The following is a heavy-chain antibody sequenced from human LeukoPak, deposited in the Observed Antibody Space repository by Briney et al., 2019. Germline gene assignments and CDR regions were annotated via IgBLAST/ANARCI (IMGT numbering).Heavy chain of an antibody. V-gene: IGHV3-53*01. Sequence: GGSLRLSGAASGFTLSSNYMSWVHQAPGKGLEWVSVIYSGGSTYYADCVKGRFTISRDNSKNTLYLQMNGLRAEDTAVYYCARSYDYWGQGTLVTVSS. J-gene: IGHJ4*02. CDR1: GFTLSSNY. CDR3: ARSYDY. CDR2: IYSGGST.